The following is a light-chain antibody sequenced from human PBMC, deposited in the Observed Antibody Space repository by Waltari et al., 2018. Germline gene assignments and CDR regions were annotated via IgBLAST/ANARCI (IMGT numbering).Light chain of an antibody. V-gene: IGLV1-47*01. J-gene: IGLJ3*02. Sequence: QSVLTQPPSASGTPGQRVTISCSGSSSNIGSNYVYWYQQLPGTAPKLLIYRNNQRPSGVPDRVSGSKSGTSASLAISGLRSEDEADYYCAAWDDSLSAYWVFGGGTKLTVL. CDR3: AAWDDSLSAYWV. CDR2: RNN. CDR1: SSNIGSNY.